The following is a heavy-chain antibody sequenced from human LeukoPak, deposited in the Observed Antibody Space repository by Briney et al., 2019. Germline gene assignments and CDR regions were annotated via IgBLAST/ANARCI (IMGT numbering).Heavy chain of an antibody. D-gene: IGHD3/OR15-3a*01. V-gene: IGHV4-39*01. CDR3: ARHWTFGSSSVYYFDY. Sequence: SETLSLTCTVSGGSLSSYYWSWIRQPPGKGLEWIGSIYYSGSIYYNPSLKSRVSISVDTSKNQFSLKLSSVTAADTAVYYCARHWTFGSSSVYYFDYWGQGTLVTVSS. CDR1: GGSLSSYY. CDR2: IYYSGSI. J-gene: IGHJ4*02.